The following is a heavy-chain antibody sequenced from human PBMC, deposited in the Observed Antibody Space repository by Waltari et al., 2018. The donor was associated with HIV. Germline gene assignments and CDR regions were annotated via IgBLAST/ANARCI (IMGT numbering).Heavy chain of an antibody. Sequence: EVQLLESGGGLVQPGGSLGLSCAASGFTFSSYPMRWVRQAPGKGLEWVSAISNSGGSTYYADSVKGRFTISRDNSKNTLYLQMNSLRDEDTAVYYCAKDLSSISMIVPRSYFDYWGQGTLVTVSS. CDR2: ISNSGGST. J-gene: IGHJ4*02. CDR1: GFTFSSYP. CDR3: AKDLSSISMIVPRSYFDY. D-gene: IGHD3-22*01. V-gene: IGHV3-23*01.